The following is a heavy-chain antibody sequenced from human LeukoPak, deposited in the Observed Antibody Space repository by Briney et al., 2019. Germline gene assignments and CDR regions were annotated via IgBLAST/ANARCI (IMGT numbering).Heavy chain of an antibody. V-gene: IGHV4-39*07. CDR2: IYHNGST. CDR1: GASINSGAFF. CDR3: AREEFGTALFDL. D-gene: IGHD1-7*01. Sequence: SETLSLTCSVSGASINSGAFFWGWIRQSPGMGLQWIASIYHNGSTYYTPSLKSRLTMSLDMSKNHFSLRLKSVTAADTAVYYCAREEFGTALFDLWGQGTLVTVSS. J-gene: IGHJ5*02.